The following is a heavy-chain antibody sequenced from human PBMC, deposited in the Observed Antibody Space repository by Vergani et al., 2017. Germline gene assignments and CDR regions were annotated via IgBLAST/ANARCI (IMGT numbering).Heavy chain of an antibody. V-gene: IGHV3-30*03. CDR1: GFTSSYYG. J-gene: IGHJ1*01. CDR3: ATKSCGTPGCQIGYFRE. Sequence: QVNLVESGGGVVQPGRSLRLSCVVSGFTSSYYGMHWVRQAPGKGLEWVAVISYDGTQKYYAESVKGRFTISRDKSKSTLYLQMNSLRTEDTAVYYCATKSCGTPGCQIGYFREWGQGTLVTVSS. D-gene: IGHD1-1*01. CDR2: ISYDGTQK.